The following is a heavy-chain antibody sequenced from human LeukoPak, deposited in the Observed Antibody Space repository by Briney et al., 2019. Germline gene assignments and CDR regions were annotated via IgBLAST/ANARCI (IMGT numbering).Heavy chain of an antibody. V-gene: IGHV1-46*01. CDR3: ARDSGNYGEANEPLDY. Sequence: ASVKVSRKVSGYTLTELSMHWVRQAPGQGLEWMGLINPSGSSTLYAQKFQGRVTMTRDMSTTTDYMELSSLRSEDTAVYYCARDSGNYGEANEPLDYWGQGTLLTVSS. J-gene: IGHJ4*02. D-gene: IGHD4-17*01. CDR2: INPSGSST. CDR1: GYTLTELS.